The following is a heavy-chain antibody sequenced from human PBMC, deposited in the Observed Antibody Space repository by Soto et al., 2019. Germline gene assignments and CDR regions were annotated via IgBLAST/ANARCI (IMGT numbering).Heavy chain of an antibody. J-gene: IGHJ4*02. V-gene: IGHV3-74*01. Sequence: GSLRLSCAASGFTFSTDWMHWVRQAPGKGLEWVSRITSDGSSTSYADSVKGRFTISRDNAKNTLYLQVNSLRAEDTAVYYCARDLGGWPDYWGQGTLVTVSS. D-gene: IGHD2-15*01. CDR1: GFTFSTDW. CDR2: ITSDGSST. CDR3: ARDLGGWPDY.